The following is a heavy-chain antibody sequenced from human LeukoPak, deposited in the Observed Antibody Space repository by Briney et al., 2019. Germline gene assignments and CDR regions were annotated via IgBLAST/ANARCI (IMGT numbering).Heavy chain of an antibody. V-gene: IGHV4-39*01. Sequence: SETLSLTCTVSGGSISSSSYYWSWIRQPPGKELEWIASINYSGSTYYNPSLKSRVTTSVDPSENQFSLKLSSVTAADTAVYYCARYVVYGSGKYYFDYWGQGTLVTVSS. CDR2: INYSGST. CDR3: ARYVVYGSGKYYFDY. D-gene: IGHD3-10*01. J-gene: IGHJ4*02. CDR1: GGSISSSSYY.